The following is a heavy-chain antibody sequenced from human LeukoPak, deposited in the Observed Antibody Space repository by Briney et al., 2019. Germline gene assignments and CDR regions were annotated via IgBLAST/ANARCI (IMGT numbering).Heavy chain of an antibody. D-gene: IGHD6-19*01. V-gene: IGHV3-23*01. Sequence: GGSLRLSCAASGFTFSSYAMSWVRQAPGKGLEWVSAISGSGGSTYYADSVKGRFTISRDNSKNTLYLQMNSLRAEDTAVYYCATDHSSGWYKSFWAVGYWGQGTLVTVSS. CDR2: ISGSGGST. CDR1: GFTFSSYA. J-gene: IGHJ4*02. CDR3: ATDHSSGWYKSFWAVGY.